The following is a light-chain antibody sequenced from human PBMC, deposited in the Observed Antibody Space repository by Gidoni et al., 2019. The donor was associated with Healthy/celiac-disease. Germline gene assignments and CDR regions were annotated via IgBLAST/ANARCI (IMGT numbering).Light chain of an antibody. CDR1: QCISSY. CDR2: AAS. J-gene: IGKJ2*03. Sequence: DIQMTQSPSSLSASVGDRVTITCRASQCISSYLNWYQQKPGKAPKLLIYAASSLQCGVPSRFSGSGSGTDFTLTISSLQPEDFATYYCQQSYSTPPYSFXXXTKLEIK. CDR3: QQSYSTPPYS. V-gene: IGKV1-39*01.